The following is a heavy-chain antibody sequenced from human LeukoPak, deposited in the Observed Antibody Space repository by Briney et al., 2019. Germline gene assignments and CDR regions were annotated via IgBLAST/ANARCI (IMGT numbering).Heavy chain of an antibody. CDR2: ISPSGGVT. Sequence: GGSLRLSCAASGFTLSSYAMSWVRQGPGKGLEWVSTISPSGGVTFYSDSVRGRFTISRDYSKDTLFLQMNSLRAEDTALYYCAKAHVPTMIRGVVSSDWGQGTLVTVSS. V-gene: IGHV3-23*01. CDR3: AKAHVPTMIRGVVSSD. CDR1: GFTLSSYA. J-gene: IGHJ4*02. D-gene: IGHD3-10*01.